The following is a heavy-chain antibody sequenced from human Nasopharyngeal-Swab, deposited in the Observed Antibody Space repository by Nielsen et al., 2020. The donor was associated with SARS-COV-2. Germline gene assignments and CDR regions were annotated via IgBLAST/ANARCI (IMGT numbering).Heavy chain of an antibody. Sequence: ASVKVSCKASGYTFTSYDINWVRQATGQGLEWMGWMNPNSGNTGYAQQFQGRVTMTRNTSISTAYMELSSLRSEDTAVYYCARVGAADCSSTSCYAGVSWDYGMDVWGQGTTVTVSS. CDR1: GYTFTSYD. V-gene: IGHV1-8*01. D-gene: IGHD2-2*01. CDR3: ARVGAADCSSTSCYAGVSWDYGMDV. CDR2: MNPNSGNT. J-gene: IGHJ6*02.